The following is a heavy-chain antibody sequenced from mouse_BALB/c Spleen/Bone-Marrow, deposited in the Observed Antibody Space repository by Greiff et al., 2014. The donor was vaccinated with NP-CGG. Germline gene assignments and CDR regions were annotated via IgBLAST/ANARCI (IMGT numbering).Heavy chain of an antibody. CDR2: INPNNGGT. D-gene: IGHD2-2*01. Sequence: EVQGVESGPELVKPGASVKISCKTSGYTFTEYTMHWVKQSHGKSLEWIGTINPNNGGTSYNQKFKGKATSTVDKSSSTAYMELRSLTSEGSAVYYCARRIPYGYAMDYWGQGTSVTVSS. CDR1: GYTFTEYT. V-gene: IGHV1-22*01. J-gene: IGHJ4*01. CDR3: ARRIPYGYAMDY.